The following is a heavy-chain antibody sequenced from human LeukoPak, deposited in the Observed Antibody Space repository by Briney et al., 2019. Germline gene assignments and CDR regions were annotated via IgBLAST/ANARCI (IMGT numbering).Heavy chain of an antibody. Sequence: GGSLRLSCAASGFTVITNDMTWVRQAPGKGLEGVSVLYSDGNTKYADSVQGRFTTSRDNSKNTLYLEMNSLSPDDTAVYYCARGVEPLAANTLAYWGQGTLVTVSS. CDR1: GFTVITND. CDR3: ARGVEPLAANTLAY. D-gene: IGHD1-14*01. V-gene: IGHV3-53*01. CDR2: LYSDGNT. J-gene: IGHJ4*02.